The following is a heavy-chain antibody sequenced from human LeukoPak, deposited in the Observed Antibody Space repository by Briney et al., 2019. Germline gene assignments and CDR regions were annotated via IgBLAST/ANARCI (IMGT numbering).Heavy chain of an antibody. CDR2: ISSSSSYT. D-gene: IGHD3-10*01. J-gene: IGHJ5*02. Sequence: GGSLRLSCAASEFTISDYYMSWIRQAPGKGLEWVSYISSSSSYTNYADSVKGRFTISRDNAKNSLYLQMNSLRAEDTAVYYCAAMVRGVGFDPWGQGPLVTVSS. CDR3: AAMVRGVGFDP. CDR1: EFTISDYY. V-gene: IGHV3-11*06.